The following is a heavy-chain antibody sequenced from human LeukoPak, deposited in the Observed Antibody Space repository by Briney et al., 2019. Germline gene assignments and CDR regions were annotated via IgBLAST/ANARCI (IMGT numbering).Heavy chain of an antibody. CDR3: ARSSGWYLEDSQFDY. J-gene: IGHJ4*02. CDR1: GDSVSNNSAA. D-gene: IGHD6-19*01. CDR2: TYYRSKWYN. V-gene: IGHV6-1*01. Sequence: SQTLSLTCAISGDSVSNNSAAWNWIRQSPSRGLEWLGRTYYRSKWYNDYAVSVKSRITINPDTSKNQFSLQLNSVTPEDTAVYYCARSSGWYLEDSQFDYWGQGTLVTVSS.